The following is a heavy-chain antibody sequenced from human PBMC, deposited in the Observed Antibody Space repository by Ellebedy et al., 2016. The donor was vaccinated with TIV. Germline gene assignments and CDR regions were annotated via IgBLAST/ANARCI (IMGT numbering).Heavy chain of an antibody. CDR1: GFAFSPYW. J-gene: IGHJ4*02. V-gene: IGHV3-7*01. Sequence: GESLKISCAASGFAFSPYWMSWVRQAPGKGLEWVANLQQEGTEKNYVDSVKGRFTISRDNAKNSVYLQMNSLRAEDTAVYYCARGRGWYPYFDYWGQGTLVTVSS. CDR3: ARGRGWYPYFDY. D-gene: IGHD6-19*01. CDR2: LQQEGTEK.